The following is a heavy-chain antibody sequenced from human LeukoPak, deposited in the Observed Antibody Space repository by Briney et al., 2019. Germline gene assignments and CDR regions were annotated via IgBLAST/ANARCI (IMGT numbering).Heavy chain of an antibody. CDR1: GFTVTSNY. V-gene: IGHV3-53*01. D-gene: IGHD6-19*01. CDR2: IHSGGDT. J-gene: IGHJ4*02. CDR3: AEGAGPFNY. Sequence: GGSLRLSCAASGFTVTSNYMSWVRQAPGQGLEWISVIHSGGDTYYTDSVNGRFTISRDTSKNTVFLQINSLRAEDTAVYYCAEGAGPFNYWGQGTLVTVSS.